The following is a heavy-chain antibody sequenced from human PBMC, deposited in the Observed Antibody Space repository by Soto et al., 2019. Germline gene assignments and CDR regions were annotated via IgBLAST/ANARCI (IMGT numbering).Heavy chain of an antibody. CDR3: ARVRARNYYDSSGYYDFGAFDI. CDR2: IYYSGST. J-gene: IGHJ3*02. V-gene: IGHV4-31*03. Sequence: SETLSLTCTVSGGSISSGGYYWSWIRQHPGRGLEWIGYIYYSGSTYYNPSLKSRVTISVDTSKNQFSLKLSSVTAADTAVYYCARVRARNYYDSSGYYDFGAFDIWGQGTMVT. CDR1: GGSISSGGYY. D-gene: IGHD3-22*01.